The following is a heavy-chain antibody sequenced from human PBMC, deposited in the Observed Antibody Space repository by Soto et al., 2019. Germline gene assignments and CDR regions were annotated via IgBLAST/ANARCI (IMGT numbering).Heavy chain of an antibody. CDR3: AKEITSCCYPGLDS. V-gene: IGHV3-23*01. D-gene: IGHD2-2*01. CDR1: GFTFRDYA. CDR2: ISGRADAT. Sequence: EVQLLQSGGGLVQPGGSLRLSCIASGFTFRDYAIIWVRQAPGKGLEWLSGISGRADATHYAASVKGRFTISRDNSRNTAYLDMKNLRDEDTALYYCAKEITSCCYPGLDSWGQGTPVTVSS. J-gene: IGHJ4*02.